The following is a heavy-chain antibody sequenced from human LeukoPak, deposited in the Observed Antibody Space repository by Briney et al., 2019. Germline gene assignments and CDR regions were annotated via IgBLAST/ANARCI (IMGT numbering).Heavy chain of an antibody. CDR2: IYYSGST. CDR1: GGSISSYY. D-gene: IGHD3-3*01. V-gene: IGHV4-59*01. CDR3: ARVEGRDFWSGSEDYYFDY. Sequence: SETLSLTCTVSGGSISSYYWSWIRQPPGKGLEWIGYIYYSGSTNYNPSLESRVTISVDTSKNQFSLKLSSVTAADTAVYYCARVEGRDFWSGSEDYYFDYWGQGTLVTVSS. J-gene: IGHJ4*02.